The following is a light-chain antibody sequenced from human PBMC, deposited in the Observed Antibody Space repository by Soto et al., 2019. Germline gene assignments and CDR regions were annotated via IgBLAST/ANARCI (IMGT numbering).Light chain of an antibody. J-gene: IGKJ3*01. V-gene: IGKV1-33*01. CDR2: GAS. Sequence: DIQMTQSPSSLSASVGARVSITCQASQDIRTSLSWFQQKPGRAPKLLIYGASYLETGVPSRFRGSGSRTDFTFTISSLHPEDIGTYYCQHYHDLPPFTFGPGTKVDIK. CDR3: QHYHDLPPFT. CDR1: QDIRTS.